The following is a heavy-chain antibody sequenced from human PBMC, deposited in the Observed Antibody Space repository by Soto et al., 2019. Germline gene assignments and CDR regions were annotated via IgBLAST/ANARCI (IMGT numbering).Heavy chain of an antibody. CDR2: ISGSGGST. D-gene: IGHD3-22*01. J-gene: IGHJ4*02. V-gene: IGHV3-23*01. Sequence: PGGSLRLSCAASGFTFSSYAMSWVRQAPGKGLEWVSAISGSGGSTYYADSVKGRFTISRDNSKNTLYLQMNSLRAEDTAVYYCAKDWDSSGYYLLREYYFDYWGQGTLVTVSS. CDR1: GFTFSSYA. CDR3: AKDWDSSGYYLLREYYFDY.